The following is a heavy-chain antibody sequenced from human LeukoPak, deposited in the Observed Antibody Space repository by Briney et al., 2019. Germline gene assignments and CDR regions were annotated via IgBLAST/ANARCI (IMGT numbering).Heavy chain of an antibody. CDR3: ARDWGSVVPAAPPHWFDP. CDR1: GGSISSSSYY. CDR2: IYYSGST. Sequence: SETLSLTCTVSGGSISSSSYYWGWIRQPPGKGLEWIGSIYYSGSTYYNPSLKSRVTTSVDTSKNQFSLKLSSVTAADTAVYYCARDWGSVVPAAPPHWFDPWGQGTLVTVSS. J-gene: IGHJ5*02. V-gene: IGHV4-39*07. D-gene: IGHD2-2*01.